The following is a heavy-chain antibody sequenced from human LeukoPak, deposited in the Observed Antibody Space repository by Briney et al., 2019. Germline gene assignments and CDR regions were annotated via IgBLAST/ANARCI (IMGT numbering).Heavy chain of an antibody. J-gene: IGHJ4*02. CDR2: INTNTGNP. CDR1: FTXYA. CDR3: ARKGLTRGTDY. V-gene: IGHV7-4-1*02. D-gene: IGHD4-17*01. Sequence: FTXYAMNWVRQAPXQGXEWMGWINTNTGNPTYAQGFTGRFVFSLDTSVSTAYLQISSLKAEDTAVYYCARKGLTRGTDYWGQGTLVTVSS.